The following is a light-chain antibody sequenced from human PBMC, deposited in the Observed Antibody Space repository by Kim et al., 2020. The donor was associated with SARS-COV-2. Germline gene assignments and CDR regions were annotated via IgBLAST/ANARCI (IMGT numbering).Light chain of an antibody. CDR2: EVT. CDR1: SSDVGRYNR. CDR3: NSYTSTNRYV. V-gene: IGLV2-18*02. Sequence: QSALTQPPSVSGSPGQSVTISCTGTSSDVGRYNRVSWYQQSPGTAPKLISYEVTNRPSGVSNRFSGSKSGNVASLTISVLRAEDEADYYCNSYTSTNRYVFGSGTKVTVL. J-gene: IGLJ1*01.